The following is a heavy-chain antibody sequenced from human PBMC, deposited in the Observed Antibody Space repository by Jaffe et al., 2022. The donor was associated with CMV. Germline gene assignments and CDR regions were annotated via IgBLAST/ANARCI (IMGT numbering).Heavy chain of an antibody. J-gene: IGHJ4*02. CDR2: ISSSSSYI. CDR1: GFTFSSYS. D-gene: IGHD4-17*01. V-gene: IGHV3-21*01. Sequence: EVQLVESGGGLVKPGGSLRLSCAASGFTFSSYSMNWVRQAPGKGLEWVSSISSSSSYIYYADSVKGRFTISRDNAKNSLYLQMNSLRAEDTAVYYCARGLVTTVTQRGFDYWGQGTLVTVSS. CDR3: ARGLVTTVTQRGFDY.